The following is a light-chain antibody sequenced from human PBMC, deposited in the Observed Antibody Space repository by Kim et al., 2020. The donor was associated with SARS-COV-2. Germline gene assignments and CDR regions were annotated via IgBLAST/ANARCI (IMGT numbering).Light chain of an antibody. Sequence: IVMTQSPEFLAVSMGERATISCKSNETIFYYSNNMDYLAWYQQKPGQPPKLLIYWASTRQSGVPDRFSGGGSRTHFTLTITSLQPEDVAVYYCHQYFRTPYSFGQGTKLEI. CDR1: ETIFYYSNNMDY. J-gene: IGKJ2*03. CDR3: HQYFRTPYS. V-gene: IGKV4-1*01. CDR2: WAS.